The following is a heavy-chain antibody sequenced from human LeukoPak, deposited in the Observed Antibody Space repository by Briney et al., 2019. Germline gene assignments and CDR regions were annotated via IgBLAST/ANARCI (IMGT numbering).Heavy chain of an antibody. D-gene: IGHD6-19*01. CDR3: ARQLSGWYDADPY. J-gene: IGHJ4*01. CDR2: IKEDGSRN. V-gene: IGHV3-7*03. CDR1: GFTFSRYW. Sequence: PGGSLRLSCAASGFTFSRYWMSWVRQAPGKGLEWVANIKEDGSRNHYVDSVKGRFTISRDNAKSSLYLQMNSLRAEDTAVYYCARQLSGWYDADPYWGQEPWSPSPQ.